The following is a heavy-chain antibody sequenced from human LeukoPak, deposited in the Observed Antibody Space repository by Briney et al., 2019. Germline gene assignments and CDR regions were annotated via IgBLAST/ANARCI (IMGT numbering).Heavy chain of an antibody. Sequence: SETLSLTCTVSGGSISSGDYYWSWIRQPPGKGLEWIGYIYYSGSTYYNPSLKSRVTISVDTSKNQFSLKLSSVTAADTAVYYCARGRTYYYDSSGYLDYWGQGTLVTVSS. CDR2: IYYSGST. D-gene: IGHD3-22*01. J-gene: IGHJ4*02. CDR1: GGSISSGDYY. V-gene: IGHV4-30-4*01. CDR3: ARGRTYYYDSSGYLDY.